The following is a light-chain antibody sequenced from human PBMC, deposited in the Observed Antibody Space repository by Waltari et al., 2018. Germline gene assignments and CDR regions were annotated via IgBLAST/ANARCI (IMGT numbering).Light chain of an antibody. J-gene: IGKJ2*01. V-gene: IGKV1-39*01. CDR1: ERIGRY. Sequence: DIQMTQSPSTLSASLGDRVTITCRASERIGRYLNWYQQRPGKAPRLLIYATSNLQSGAPSRFSGSGPGTAFTLTISSLQPEDSATYFCQQSYTSPYTFGQGT. CDR2: ATS. CDR3: QQSYTSPYT.